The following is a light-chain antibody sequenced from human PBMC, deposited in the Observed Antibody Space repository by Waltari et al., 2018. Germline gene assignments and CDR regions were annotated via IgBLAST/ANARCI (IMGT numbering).Light chain of an antibody. V-gene: IGKV3-20*01. CDR3: QQYGSSRST. CDR2: GSS. Sequence: EIALTQSPGTLSLSPGERATLSCRASQSVSSSYLAWYQQKPVQAPRLLIYGSSSRATGIPDRFSGSGSGTDFTLTISRLEPEGFAVYYCQQYGSSRSTFGPGTKVDIK. J-gene: IGKJ3*01. CDR1: QSVSSSY.